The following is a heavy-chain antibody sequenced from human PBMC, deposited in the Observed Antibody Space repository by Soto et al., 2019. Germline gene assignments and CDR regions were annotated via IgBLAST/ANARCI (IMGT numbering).Heavy chain of an antibody. Sequence: ASVKVSCKASGYTLTSYYLHWLRQAPGQGPEWMGIINPSGGITNDAQKFQDRVTMTSDTSTSTVYMELSSLRSEDTAVYYCARGISTTRYYYYYGMDVWGQGTTVTVSS. J-gene: IGHJ6*02. CDR1: GYTLTSYY. CDR2: INPSGGIT. V-gene: IGHV1-46*01. D-gene: IGHD2-2*01. CDR3: ARGISTTRYYYYYGMDV.